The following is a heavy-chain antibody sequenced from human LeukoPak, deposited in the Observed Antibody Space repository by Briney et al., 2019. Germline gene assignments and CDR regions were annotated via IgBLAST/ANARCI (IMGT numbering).Heavy chain of an antibody. CDR3: ARGEIDIVVVPAATNNFDY. CDR1: GFTFSSYG. V-gene: IGHV3-33*01. CDR2: IWYDGSNK. Sequence: GRSLRLSCAASGFTFSSYGMHWVRQAPGKGLEWVAVIWYDGSNKYYADSVKGRFTIPRDNSKNTLYLQMNSLRAEDTAVYYCARGEIDIVVVPAATNNFDYWGQGTLVTVSS. J-gene: IGHJ4*02. D-gene: IGHD2-2*01.